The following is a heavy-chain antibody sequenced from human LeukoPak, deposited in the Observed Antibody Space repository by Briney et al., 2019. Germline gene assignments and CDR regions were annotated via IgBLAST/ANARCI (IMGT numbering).Heavy chain of an antibody. J-gene: IGHJ6*02. V-gene: IGHV3-23*01. CDR2: ISGSGSYT. CDR1: GLTSSIYV. Sequence: GGSLRLSCAASGLTSSIYVMRSVRQAPGKGLEWISSISGSGSYTYYADSVKGRFTISSDNSKNKVYLQMNSLRDEDTAVYYCVTRSFYYGMDVWGQGTTVTVSS. CDR3: VTRSFYYGMDV.